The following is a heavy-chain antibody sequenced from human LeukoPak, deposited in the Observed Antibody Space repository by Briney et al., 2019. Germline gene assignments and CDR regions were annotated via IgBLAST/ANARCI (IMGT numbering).Heavy chain of an antibody. CDR3: ARDKSYFGSGNYHYFDS. D-gene: IGHD3-10*01. CDR1: GLAFSQFP. Sequence: PGGSLRLSCVASGLAFSQFPVHWVRQAPGKRLEWVAFISHDGGNKKYGDSVKGRFTISRDNSKNTVYLQMNSLRPEDTALYYCARDKSYFGSGNYHYFDSWGQGALVIVSS. V-gene: IGHV3-30*03. J-gene: IGHJ4*02. CDR2: ISHDGGNK.